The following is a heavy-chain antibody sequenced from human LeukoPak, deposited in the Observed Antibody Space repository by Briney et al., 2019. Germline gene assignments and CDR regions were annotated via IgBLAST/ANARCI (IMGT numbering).Heavy chain of an antibody. CDR3: ARHSRTYYDILTGPYGGSFDY. J-gene: IGHJ4*02. V-gene: IGHV3-21*01. CDR1: GFTFSSYS. D-gene: IGHD3-9*01. CDR2: ISSSSSYI. Sequence: GGSLRLSCAASGFTFSSYSMNWVRQAPGKGLEWVSSISSSSSYIYYADSVKGRFTISRDNAKNSLYLQMNSLRAEDTAVYYCARHSRTYYDILTGPYGGSFDYWGQRLLVTVSS.